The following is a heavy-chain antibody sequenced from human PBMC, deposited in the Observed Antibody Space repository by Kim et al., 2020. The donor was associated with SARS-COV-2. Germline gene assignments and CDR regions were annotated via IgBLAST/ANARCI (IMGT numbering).Heavy chain of an antibody. J-gene: IGHJ6*02. V-gene: IGHV4-4*06. D-gene: IGHD3-10*01. CDR3: AREMDYGSGEYYYYYGMDV. Sequence: SRVTKSVDTSKNQFSLKLSSVTAADTAVYYCAREMDYGSGEYYYYYGMDVWGQGTTVTVSS.